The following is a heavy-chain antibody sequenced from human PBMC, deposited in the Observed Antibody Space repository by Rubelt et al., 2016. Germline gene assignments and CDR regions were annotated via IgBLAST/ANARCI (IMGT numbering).Heavy chain of an antibody. J-gene: IGHJ4*02. CDR1: GGSVNSGGYY. V-gene: IGHV4-39*07. CDR3: ARGPRVGIAAAGMGYFDY. D-gene: IGHD6-13*01. CDR2: IYHRGST. Sequence: QLQLQESGPGLVKPSQTLSLTCTVSGGSVNSGGYYWGWIRQPPGKGLAWIGSIYHRGSTYYNPSLECRCTISVDTSKNQFSLKLSSVTAADTAVYYCARGPRVGIAAAGMGYFDYWGQGTLVTVSS.